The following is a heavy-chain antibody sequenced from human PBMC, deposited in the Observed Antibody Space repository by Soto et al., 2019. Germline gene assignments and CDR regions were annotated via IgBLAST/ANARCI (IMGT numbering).Heavy chain of an antibody. CDR2: ISWNSVSM. D-gene: IGHD6-19*01. CDR1: GFTFDDYA. V-gene: IGHV3-9*01. J-gene: IGHJ4*02. Sequence: EVQLVESGGGLVQPGRSLRLSCAASGFTFDDYAMHWARQAPGKGLGWVSGISWNSVSMGYADSVKGRFTISRDNAKNSLYLQMNSLRAEDTALYYCAKDRGLVLSFYFDYWGQGTLVTVSS. CDR3: AKDRGLVLSFYFDY.